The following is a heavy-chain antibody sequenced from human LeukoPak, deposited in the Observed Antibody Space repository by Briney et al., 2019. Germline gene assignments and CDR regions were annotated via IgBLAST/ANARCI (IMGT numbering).Heavy chain of an antibody. CDR1: GGSFSGYY. Sequence: SETLSPTCAVYGGSFSGYYRSWIRQPPGKGLEWIGEINHSGSTNYNPSLKSRVTISVDKSKNQFSLKLSSVTAADTAVYYCARSHSSGWYPFDYWGQGTLVTVSS. D-gene: IGHD6-19*01. CDR2: INHSGST. J-gene: IGHJ4*02. CDR3: ARSHSSGWYPFDY. V-gene: IGHV4-34*01.